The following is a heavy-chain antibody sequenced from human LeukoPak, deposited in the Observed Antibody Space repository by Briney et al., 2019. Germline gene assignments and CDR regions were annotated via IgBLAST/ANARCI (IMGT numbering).Heavy chain of an antibody. V-gene: IGHV4-34*01. D-gene: IGHD5-12*01. J-gene: IGHJ4*02. CDR3: ARGGVDGWALFRYSGYYFDY. CDR1: GGSFSGYY. CDR2: INHSGST. Sequence: SETLSLTCAVYGGSFSGYYWSWIRQPPGKGLEWIGEINHSGSTNYNPSLKRRVTISVDPSKHQFSLKLSSVTAADTAVYYCARGGVDGWALFRYSGYYFDYWGQGTLVTVSS.